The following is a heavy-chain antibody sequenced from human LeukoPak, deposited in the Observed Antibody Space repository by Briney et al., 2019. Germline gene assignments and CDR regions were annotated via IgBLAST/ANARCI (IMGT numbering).Heavy chain of an antibody. V-gene: IGHV4-59*11. D-gene: IGHD5-24*01. J-gene: IGHJ6*03. CDR1: GGSISSHY. Sequence: SETLSLTCTVSGGSISSHYWSWIRQPPGKGLEWIGYIYYSGSTNYNPSLKSRVTISVDTSKNQFSLKLSSVTAAGTAVYYCARLTRLQRRGMGYYYYMDVWGKGTTVTVSS. CDR3: ARLTRLQRRGMGYYYYMDV. CDR2: IYYSGST.